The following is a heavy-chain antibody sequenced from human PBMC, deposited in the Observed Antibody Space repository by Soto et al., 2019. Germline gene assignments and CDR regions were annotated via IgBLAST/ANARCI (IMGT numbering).Heavy chain of an antibody. D-gene: IGHD2-21*02. CDR1: GGSISSGDYY. J-gene: IGHJ5*02. Sequence: TLSLTCTVSGGSISSGDYYWSWVRQHPGKGLEWIGYRSYSGSTYYNPSLKSRVTIVVYTSRNQFSLRLSSVTAADTAVYYCAREGGLAYCGGDCLYNWFDPWGQGTLVTVSS. V-gene: IGHV4-31*03. CDR2: RSYSGST. CDR3: AREGGLAYCGGDCLYNWFDP.